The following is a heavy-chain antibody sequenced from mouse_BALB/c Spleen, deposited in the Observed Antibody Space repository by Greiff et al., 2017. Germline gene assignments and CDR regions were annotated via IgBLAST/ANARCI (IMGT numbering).Heavy chain of an antibody. V-gene: IGHV5-6-4*01. J-gene: IGHJ3*01. CDR2: ISSGGSYT. CDR3: ARGGYGNYGAWFAY. Sequence: EVMLVESGGGLVKPGGSLKLSCAASGFTFSSYTMSWVRQTPEKRLEWVATISSGGSYTYYPDSVKGRFTISRDNAKNTLYLQMSSLKSEDTAMYYCARGGYGNYGAWFAYWGQGTLVTVSA. D-gene: IGHD2-1*01. CDR1: GFTFSSYT.